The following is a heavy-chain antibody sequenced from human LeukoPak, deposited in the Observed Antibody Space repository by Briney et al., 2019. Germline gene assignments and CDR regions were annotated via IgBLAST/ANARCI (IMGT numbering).Heavy chain of an antibody. Sequence: ASVKVSCKASGYTFTSYYMHWVRQAPGQGLEWMGIINPSGGSTSYAQKFQGRVTMTRDMSTSTVYMELSSLRSEDTAVYYCARDRCSGGSCYSSLYWGQGTLVTVSS. CDR2: INPSGGST. V-gene: IGHV1-46*01. J-gene: IGHJ4*02. CDR3: ARDRCSGGSCYSSLY. CDR1: GYTFTSYY. D-gene: IGHD2-15*01.